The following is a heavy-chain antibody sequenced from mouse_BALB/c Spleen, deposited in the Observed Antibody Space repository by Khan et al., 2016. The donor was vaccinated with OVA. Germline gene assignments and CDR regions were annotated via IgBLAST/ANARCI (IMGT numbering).Heavy chain of an antibody. CDR2: TNPTNGRT. CDR3: ARIKKIVATYFDD. Sequence: QVQLKQSGAELVKAGASVKMSCKASGYTFTSYWMHWVKQRLGQGLEWFAETNPTNGRTYYNEKFKSKATLTVDKSSSTAYMLLSGPTFEDSAVYYCARIKKIVATYFDDWGKGTTRTVSS. V-gene: IGHV1S81*02. J-gene: IGHJ2*01. D-gene: IGHD1-1*01. CDR1: GYTFTSYW.